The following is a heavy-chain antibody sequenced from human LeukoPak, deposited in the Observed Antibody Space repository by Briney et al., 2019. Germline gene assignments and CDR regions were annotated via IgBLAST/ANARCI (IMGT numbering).Heavy chain of an antibody. J-gene: IGHJ4*02. V-gene: IGHV3-30-3*01. Sequence: GGPLRLSCAASGFTFSSYAMHWVRQAPGKGLEWVAVISYDGSNKYYADSVKGRFTISRDNSKNTLYLQMNSLRAEDTAVYYCARESMTTVTTTFDYWGQGTLVTVSS. CDR3: ARESMTTVTTTFDY. D-gene: IGHD4-17*01. CDR1: GFTFSSYA. CDR2: ISYDGSNK.